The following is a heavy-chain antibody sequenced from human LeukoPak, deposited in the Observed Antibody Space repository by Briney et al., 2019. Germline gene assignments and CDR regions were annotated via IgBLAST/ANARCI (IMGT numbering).Heavy chain of an antibody. V-gene: IGHV4-39*01. D-gene: IGHD3-22*01. J-gene: IGHJ4*02. Sequence: SETLSLTCTGSGGSIIISTYYWGWFRQPPGKGLEWIGSISYTGRTLYNPSLKSRGTISVDTSKNQVSLKLSSVTAADTAVYYCYYYDSSGYHFDYWGQGTLVTVSS. CDR1: GGSIIISTYY. CDR3: YYYDSSGYHFDY. CDR2: ISYTGRT.